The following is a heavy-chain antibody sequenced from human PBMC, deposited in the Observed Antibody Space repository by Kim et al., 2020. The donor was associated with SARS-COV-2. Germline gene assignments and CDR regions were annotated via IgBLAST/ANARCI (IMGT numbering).Heavy chain of an antibody. V-gene: IGHV4-34*01. D-gene: IGHD5-12*01. J-gene: IGHJ4*02. CDR3: ARGLRLAGQFDY. CDR2: INHSGST. CDR1: GGSFSGYY. Sequence: SETLSLTCAVYGGSFSGYYWSWIRQPPGKGLEWIGEINHSGSTNYNPSLKSRVTISVDTSKNQFSLKLSSVTAADTAVYYCARGLRLAGQFDYWGQGTLVTLSS.